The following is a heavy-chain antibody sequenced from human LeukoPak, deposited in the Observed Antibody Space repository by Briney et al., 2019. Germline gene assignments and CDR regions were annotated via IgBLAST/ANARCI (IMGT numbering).Heavy chain of an antibody. J-gene: IGHJ4*02. CDR3: ARDRGSGSFPPDY. CDR2: ISSSSSYI. Sequence: GGSLRLSCAASGFTFSSYSMNWVRQAPGKGLEWVSSISSSSSYIYYADSVKGRFTISRDNAKNSLYLQMNSLRAEDTAVYYCARDRGSGSFPPDYWGQGTLVTVSS. V-gene: IGHV3-21*01. D-gene: IGHD3-10*01. CDR1: GFTFSSYS.